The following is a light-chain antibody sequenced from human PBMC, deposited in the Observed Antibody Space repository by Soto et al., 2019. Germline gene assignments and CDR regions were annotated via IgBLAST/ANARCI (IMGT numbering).Light chain of an antibody. CDR1: QSLVYSDGNTY. CDR2: KVS. J-gene: IGKJ1*01. CDR3: VHGTHWRST. Sequence: DVVMTQSPLSLPVTLGQPASISCRSSQSLVYSDGNTYLNWFQQRPGQSPRRLIYKVSNRDSGGNGTLGVSESFTDFTLSISGVEAESVGESYCVHGTHWRSTFGQGTKVYIK. V-gene: IGKV2-30*01.